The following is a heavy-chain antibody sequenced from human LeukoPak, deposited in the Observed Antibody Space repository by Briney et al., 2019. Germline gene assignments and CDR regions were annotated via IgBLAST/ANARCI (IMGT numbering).Heavy chain of an antibody. CDR1: GFTFSSYW. D-gene: IGHD3-16*02. J-gene: IGHJ4*02. CDR3: AKDIMITFGGVIAPPHFDY. V-gene: IGHV3-7*04. CDR2: IKQDGSEK. Sequence: GGSLRLSCAASGFTFSSYWMSWVRQAPGKGLEWVANIKQDGSEKYYVDSVKGRFTISRDNSKNTLYLQMNSLRAEDTAVYYCAKDIMITFGGVIAPPHFDYWGQGTLVTVSS.